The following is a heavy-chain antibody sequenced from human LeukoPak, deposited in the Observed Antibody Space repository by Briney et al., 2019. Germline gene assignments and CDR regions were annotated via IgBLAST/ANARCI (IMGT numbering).Heavy chain of an antibody. CDR3: ARGGPDYGDYLDY. Sequence: SETLSLTCTVSGASISSVCWSWIRQPPGKGLEWIGYICYSGNINHNPSFKSRVTISVDTSKNQFSLKLSSVTAADTAVYYCARGGPDYGDYLDYWGQGTLVTVSS. D-gene: IGHD4-17*01. CDR1: GASISSVC. J-gene: IGHJ4*02. V-gene: IGHV4-59*01. CDR2: ICYSGNI.